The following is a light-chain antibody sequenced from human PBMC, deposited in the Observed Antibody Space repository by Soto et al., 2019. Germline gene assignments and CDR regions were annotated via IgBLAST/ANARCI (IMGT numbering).Light chain of an antibody. CDR2: DTS. J-gene: IGKJ4*01. Sequence: EVVMRQSPATLSVSPGXGATLSCRASQGIGDALAWYQHKPGQTPRLLIYDTSTRATGVPTRFSGSRSGAEFTLTINSLQSEDFAVYYCQPYNNWPLTFGGGTKVDIK. CDR1: QGIGDA. V-gene: IGKV3-15*01. CDR3: QPYNNWPLT.